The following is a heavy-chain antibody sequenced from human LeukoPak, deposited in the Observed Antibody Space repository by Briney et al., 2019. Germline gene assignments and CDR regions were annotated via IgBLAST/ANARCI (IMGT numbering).Heavy chain of an antibody. J-gene: IGHJ4*02. Sequence: PGGSLRLSCAASGFTFSSYAMSWVRQAPGKGLEWVSAISGSGGSTYYAGSVKGRFTISRDNSKNTLYLQMNSLRAEDTAVYYCAKAGGFLEWFHFDYWGQGTLVTVSS. D-gene: IGHD3-3*01. CDR3: AKAGGFLEWFHFDY. V-gene: IGHV3-23*01. CDR1: GFTFSSYA. CDR2: ISGSGGST.